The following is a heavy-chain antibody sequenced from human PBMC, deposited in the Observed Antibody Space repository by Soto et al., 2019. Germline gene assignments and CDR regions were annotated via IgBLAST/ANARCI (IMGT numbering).Heavy chain of an antibody. Sequence: XXVKVSCKASGYTFTGYCMNWVRQAPGQGLEWMGWINPNTGGTNYAPKFQGWVSMTRDTSINTAYMELRLKSDDTAIYYCVRDPGLVRAYSSGWNFDHWGQGTPVTVSS. CDR3: VRDPGLVRAYSSGWNFDH. J-gene: IGHJ4*02. CDR2: INPNTGGT. D-gene: IGHD6-19*01. V-gene: IGHV1-2*04. CDR1: GYTFTGYC.